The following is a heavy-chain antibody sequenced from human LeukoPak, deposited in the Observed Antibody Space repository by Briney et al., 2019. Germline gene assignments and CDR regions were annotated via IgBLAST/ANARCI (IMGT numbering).Heavy chain of an antibody. CDR2: INPSGGST. V-gene: IGHV1-46*03. Sequence: ASVKVSCKASGYTFTSYYMHWVRQAPGQGLEWMGIINPSGGSTSYAQKFQGRVTMTRDTSRSTVYLELSRLRPEDTAVYYCARADYDFWSGYGGGDYMDVWGKGTTVTVSS. J-gene: IGHJ6*03. D-gene: IGHD3-3*01. CDR1: GYTFTSYY. CDR3: ARADYDFWSGYGGGDYMDV.